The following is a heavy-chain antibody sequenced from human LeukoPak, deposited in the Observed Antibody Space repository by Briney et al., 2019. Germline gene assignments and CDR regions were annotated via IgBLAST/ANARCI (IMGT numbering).Heavy chain of an antibody. D-gene: IGHD3-10*01. J-gene: IGHJ6*03. CDR1: GFTFSSYW. CDR2: IKQDGSEK. V-gene: IGHV3-7*01. Sequence: GGSLRLSCAASGFTFSSYWMSWVRQAPGKGLEWVANIKQDGSEKYYVDSVKGRFTISRDNAKNSLHLQMNSLRAEDTAVYYCARARYGSGSPYYYYYMDVWGKGTTVTVSS. CDR3: ARARYGSGSPYYYYYMDV.